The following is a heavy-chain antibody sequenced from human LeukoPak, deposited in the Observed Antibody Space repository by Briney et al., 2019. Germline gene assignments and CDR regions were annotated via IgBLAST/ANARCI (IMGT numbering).Heavy chain of an antibody. D-gene: IGHD1/OR15-1a*01. CDR3: AKKTSTWFDP. CDR1: GFIFSNYA. V-gene: IGHV3-23*01. Sequence: GGSLRLSCAASGFIFSNYAMSWVRQAPGKGLEWVSTISAGGGDTDYADSVKGRLTISRDNSKNTLYLQMIGLRAEDTAVYYCAKKTSTWFDPWGQGTLVTVSS. CDR2: ISAGGGDT. J-gene: IGHJ5*02.